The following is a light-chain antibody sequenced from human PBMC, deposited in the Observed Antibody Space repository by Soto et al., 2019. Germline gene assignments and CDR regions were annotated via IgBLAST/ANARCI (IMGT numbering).Light chain of an antibody. CDR2: NVS. Sequence: QSALTQPASVSGSPGQSITISCTGTSSDVGGYNYVSWYQQHPGKAPKLMIYNVSNRPSGVSNRFSGSKSGNTAPLTISGLPADDDAYYYCSSYTSSSTYVFGTGTKLTVL. J-gene: IGLJ1*01. CDR1: SSDVGGYNY. V-gene: IGLV2-14*01. CDR3: SSYTSSSTYV.